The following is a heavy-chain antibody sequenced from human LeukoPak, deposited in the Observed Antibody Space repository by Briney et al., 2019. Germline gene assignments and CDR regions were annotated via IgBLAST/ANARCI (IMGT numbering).Heavy chain of an antibody. CDR3: ATTHISHAILSGYFDY. Sequence: GGSWKLSCPGSGLTFISYGMHWSGKAPAKGPEGVAVISNDGVNKYYTDSVRGRFTISRDNSKNTVHLQMNSLRVEDTAVYYCATTHISHAILSGYFDYWGQGTLVAVSS. J-gene: IGHJ4*02. V-gene: IGHV3-30*19. CDR1: GLTFISYG. CDR2: ISNDGVNK. D-gene: IGHD3-9*01.